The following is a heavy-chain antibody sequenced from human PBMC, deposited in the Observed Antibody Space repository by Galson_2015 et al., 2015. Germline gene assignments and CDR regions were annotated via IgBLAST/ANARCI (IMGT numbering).Heavy chain of an antibody. CDR2: LYAGGGA. CDR3: ASVRGNIDY. CDR1: GFTVSRNY. D-gene: IGHD2/OR15-2a*01. V-gene: IGHV3-53*01. Sequence: SLRLSCAASGFTVSRNYMSWVRQAPGKGLEWLSLLYAGGGADYADSVKGRFTISRDNSKNTVSLQMNSLRPEDTAVYYCASVRGNIDYWGQGTLVTVSS. J-gene: IGHJ4*02.